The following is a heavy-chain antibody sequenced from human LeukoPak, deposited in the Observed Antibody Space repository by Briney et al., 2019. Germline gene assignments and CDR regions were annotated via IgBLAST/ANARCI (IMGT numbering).Heavy chain of an antibody. CDR1: GGTFSSYA. D-gene: IGHD3-22*01. CDR3: ARDPLVGQDDSSGYSDNWFDP. CDR2: IIPIFGTA. Sequence: ASVKVSCKASGGTFSSYAISWVRQAPGQGLEWMGGIIPIFGTANYAQKFQGRVTITTDESTSTAYMELSSLRSEDTAVYYCARDPLVGQDDSSGYSDNWFDPWGQGTLVTVSS. V-gene: IGHV1-69*05. J-gene: IGHJ5*02.